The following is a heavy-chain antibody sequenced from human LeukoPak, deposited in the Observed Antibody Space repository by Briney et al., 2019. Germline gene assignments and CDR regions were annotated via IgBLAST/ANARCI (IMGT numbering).Heavy chain of an antibody. CDR1: GFIFGSYE. J-gene: IGHJ4*02. Sequence: GGSLRLACAASGFIFGSYEMNWVRQAAGKAREWVSYISSGGGTIYYADSVKGRLTVSRDNGKYSLYMQMNSLRAEDTAVYYCASLPCSGWYVSGNDFWGQGTLVTVSS. CDR3: ASLPCSGWYVSGNDF. V-gene: IGHV3-48*03. CDR2: ISSGGGTI. D-gene: IGHD6-19*01.